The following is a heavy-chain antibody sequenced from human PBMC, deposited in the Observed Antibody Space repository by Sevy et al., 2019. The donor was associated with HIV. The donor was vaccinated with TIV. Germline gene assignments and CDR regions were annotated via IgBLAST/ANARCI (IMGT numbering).Heavy chain of an antibody. Sequence: ASVKVSCKVSGYTLTELSMHWVRQAPGKGLEWMGGFDPEDGETIDAQKFQGRVTMTEDTSTDTAYMELSSLRSEDTAVYYYATEIAAAGYFQHWGQGTLVTVSS. V-gene: IGHV1-24*01. D-gene: IGHD6-13*01. CDR1: GYTLTELS. CDR2: FDPEDGET. J-gene: IGHJ1*01. CDR3: ATEIAAAGYFQH.